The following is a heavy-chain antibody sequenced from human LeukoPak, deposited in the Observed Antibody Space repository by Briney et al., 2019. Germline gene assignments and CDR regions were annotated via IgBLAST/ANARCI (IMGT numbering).Heavy chain of an antibody. CDR1: GFTFSSYA. V-gene: IGHV3-30*04. Sequence: GGSLRLSCAASGFTFSSYAMHWVRQAPGKGLEWVAVISYDGSNKYYADSVKGRFTISRDNSKNTLYLQMNSLRAEDTAVYYCARGADRFGESLQNYWGQGTWSPSPQ. J-gene: IGHJ4*02. CDR3: ARGADRFGESLQNY. D-gene: IGHD3-10*01. CDR2: ISYDGSNK.